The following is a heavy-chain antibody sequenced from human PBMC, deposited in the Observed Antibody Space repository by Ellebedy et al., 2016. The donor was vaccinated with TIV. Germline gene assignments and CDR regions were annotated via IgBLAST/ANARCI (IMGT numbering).Heavy chain of an antibody. CDR2: ISYDGSNK. CDR3: AKSRLYSSGAYFDY. V-gene: IGHV3-30-3*02. J-gene: IGHJ4*02. D-gene: IGHD6-19*01. Sequence: GESLKISCAASEFTFKSYAMHWVRQAPGKGLEWVAVISYDGSNKYYADSVKGRFTISRDNYKSKLYLQMNSLRPEDTAVYYCAKSRLYSSGAYFDYWGQGTLVTVSS. CDR1: EFTFKSYA.